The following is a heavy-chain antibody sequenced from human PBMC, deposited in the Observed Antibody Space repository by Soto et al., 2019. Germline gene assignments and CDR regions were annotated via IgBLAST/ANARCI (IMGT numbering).Heavy chain of an antibody. CDR3: AAGGGLPRYY. J-gene: IGHJ4*02. CDR1: GGSISSGGYS. V-gene: IGHV4-30-2*01. CDR2: IYHSGST. D-gene: IGHD5-12*01. Sequence: QLQLQESGSGLVKPSQTLSLTCAVSGGSISSGGYSWSWIRQPPGKGLEWIGYIYHSGSTYYNPSHKRRVTISVDRSKNQFSLKLSSVTAADTAVDYCAAGGGLPRYYWGQGTLVTVSS.